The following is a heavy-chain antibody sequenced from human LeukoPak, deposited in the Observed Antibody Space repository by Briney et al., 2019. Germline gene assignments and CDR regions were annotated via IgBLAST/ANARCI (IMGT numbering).Heavy chain of an antibody. CDR2: ISSTNGYI. Sequence: PGGSLRLSCAASGFTFSSYSMNWVRQAPGKGLEWVSYISSTNGYIYYADSVRGRFTISRDDSKNTLYLQMNSLRAEDTAVYYCAKDQVDYWGQGTLVTVSS. CDR3: AKDQVDY. V-gene: IGHV3-21*04. CDR1: GFTFSSYS. J-gene: IGHJ4*02.